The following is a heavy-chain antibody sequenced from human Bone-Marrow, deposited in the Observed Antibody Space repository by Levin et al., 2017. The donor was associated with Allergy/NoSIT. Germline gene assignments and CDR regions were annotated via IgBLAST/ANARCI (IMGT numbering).Heavy chain of an antibody. V-gene: IGHV3-7*04. Sequence: GESLKISCAASGFTFSSYWMSWVRQAPGKGLEWVANIKQDGSEKYYVDSVKGRFTISRDNAKNSLYLQMNSLRAEDTAVYYCARGPGEYYDFWSGYWARSNQGKHYYYYYGMDVWGQGTTVTVSS. CDR3: ARGPGEYYDFWSGYWARSNQGKHYYYYYGMDV. CDR2: IKQDGSEK. J-gene: IGHJ6*02. D-gene: IGHD3-3*01. CDR1: GFTFSSYW.